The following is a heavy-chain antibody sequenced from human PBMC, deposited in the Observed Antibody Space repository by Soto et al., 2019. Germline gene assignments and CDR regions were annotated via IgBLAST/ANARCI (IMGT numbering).Heavy chain of an antibody. Sequence: QVQLQESGPGLVKPSQTLSLTCTVSGGSISSGGYYWSWIRQHPGKGLEWIGYIYYSGSTYYNPSLKSRVTISVDTSKNQFSVKLSSVTATDTAVYYWARRGYCSSTSCHDAFDIWGQGTMVTVSS. CDR3: ARRGYCSSTSCHDAFDI. J-gene: IGHJ3*02. CDR2: IYYSGST. V-gene: IGHV4-31*03. CDR1: GGSISSGGYY. D-gene: IGHD2-2*01.